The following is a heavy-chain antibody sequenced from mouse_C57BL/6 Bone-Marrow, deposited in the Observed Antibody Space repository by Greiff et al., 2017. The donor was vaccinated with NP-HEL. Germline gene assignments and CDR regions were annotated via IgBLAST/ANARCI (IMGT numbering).Heavy chain of an antibody. CDR2: IWSDGST. J-gene: IGHJ3*01. Sequence: VKLVESGPGLVAPSQSLSITCTVSGFSLTSYGVHWVRQPPGKGLEWMVVIWSDGSTTYNSALKSRLSISKDNSKSQVFLKMHSLQTDDTAMYYCARHSYDGYYPWFAYWGQGTLVTVSA. CDR1: GFSLTSYG. V-gene: IGHV2-6-1*01. D-gene: IGHD2-3*01. CDR3: ARHSYDGYYPWFAY.